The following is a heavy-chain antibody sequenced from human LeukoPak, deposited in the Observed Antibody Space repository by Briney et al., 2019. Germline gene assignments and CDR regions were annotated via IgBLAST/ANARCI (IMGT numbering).Heavy chain of an antibody. CDR1: GFTFSRYR. Sequence: GGSLRLSCAASGFTFSRYRMSWVRQAPGKGLEWVANIKQDGSEKNYVDSVKGRFTISRDNAKNSLYLQMNTLRAEDTAVYYCTSPLGADILTGYYGWGQGTLVTVSS. D-gene: IGHD3-9*01. CDR2: IKQDGSEK. CDR3: TSPLGADILTGYYG. V-gene: IGHV3-7*01. J-gene: IGHJ4*02.